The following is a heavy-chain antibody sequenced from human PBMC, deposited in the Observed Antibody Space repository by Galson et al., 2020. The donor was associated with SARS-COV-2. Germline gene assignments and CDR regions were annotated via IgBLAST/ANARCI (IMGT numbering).Heavy chain of an antibody. V-gene: IGHV3-23*01. Sequence: GESLKISCAASGFTFSNYVMTWVRQAPGKGLEWISSISHNSGATYYVDSVKGRFTISRDNSNNTLYLQMNSLRAEDTAVYYCAKESRINWPDYCDSWGQGTLVTVSS. CDR2: ISHNSGAT. CDR1: GFTFSNYV. J-gene: IGHJ4*02. CDR3: AKESRINWPDYCDS.